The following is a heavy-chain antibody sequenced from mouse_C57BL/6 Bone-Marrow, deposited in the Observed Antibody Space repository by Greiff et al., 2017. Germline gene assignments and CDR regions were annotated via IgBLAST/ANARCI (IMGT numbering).Heavy chain of an antibody. CDR3: ARGDYEGVPWFAY. J-gene: IGHJ3*01. Sequence: QVQLQQPGAELVKPGASVKLSCKASGYTFTSYWMQWVKQRPGQGLEWIGEIDPSDSYTNYNQKFKGKATLTVDTSSSTAYMQLSSLTSEDSAVYYCARGDYEGVPWFAYWGRGTLVTVSA. CDR2: IDPSDSYT. V-gene: IGHV1-50*01. D-gene: IGHD2-3*01. CDR1: GYTFTSYW.